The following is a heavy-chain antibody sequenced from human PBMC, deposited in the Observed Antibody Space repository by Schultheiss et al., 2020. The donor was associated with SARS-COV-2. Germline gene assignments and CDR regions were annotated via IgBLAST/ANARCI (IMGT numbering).Heavy chain of an antibody. Sequence: GGSLRLSCAASGFTFSSYDMHWVRQAPGKGLEWVSAISGSGGSTYYADSVKGRFTISRDNSKNTLYLQMNSLRAEDTAVYYCARDRPEWELNYYYYGMDVWGQGTTVTVSS. CDR3: ARDRPEWELNYYYYGMDV. V-gene: IGHV3-23*01. J-gene: IGHJ6*02. D-gene: IGHD1-26*01. CDR1: GFTFSSYD. CDR2: ISGSGGST.